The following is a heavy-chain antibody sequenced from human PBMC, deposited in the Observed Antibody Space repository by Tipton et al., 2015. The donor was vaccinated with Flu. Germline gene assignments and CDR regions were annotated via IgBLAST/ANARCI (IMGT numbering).Heavy chain of an antibody. D-gene: IGHD3-22*01. J-gene: IGHJ4*02. Sequence: SLRLSCAASGFTFDDYAMHWVRQAPGKGLEWVSGISWNSDDVYYGDSVKGRFTISRDNAKNTLYLQMSSLRAEDTAVYYCARGYLQDSNKSLDYWGQGTLVTVSS. CDR2: ISWNSDDV. CDR1: GFTFDDYA. V-gene: IGHV3-9*01. CDR3: ARGYLQDSNKSLDY.